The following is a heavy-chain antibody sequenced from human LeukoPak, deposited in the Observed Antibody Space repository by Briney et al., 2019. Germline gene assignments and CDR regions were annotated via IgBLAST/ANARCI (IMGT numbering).Heavy chain of an antibody. D-gene: IGHD6-6*01. Sequence: ASVKVSCKASGYTFTNYDIHWVRQATGQGLEWMGWMNPFSGNTGYAQNFQGRITITRNTSISTAYMELSSLRSEDTAVYYCARVFRSITARLDFDYWGQGTLVTVSS. V-gene: IGHV1-8*03. J-gene: IGHJ4*02. CDR3: ARVFRSITARLDFDY. CDR1: GYTFTNYD. CDR2: MNPFSGNT.